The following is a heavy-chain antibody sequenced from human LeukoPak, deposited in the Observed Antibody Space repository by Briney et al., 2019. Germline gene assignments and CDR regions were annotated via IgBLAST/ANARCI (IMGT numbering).Heavy chain of an antibody. V-gene: IGHV3-30*03. CDR3: ARTTKEFDILTGYYFDY. CDR2: ISYDGSNK. J-gene: IGHJ4*02. Sequence: PGGSLRLSCAASGFTLSSYDMHWVRQAPGKGLEWVAVISYDGSNKYYADSVKGRFTISRDNSKNTLSLQMNSLRAVDTAVYYCARTTKEFDILTGYYFDYWGQGTLVTVSS. D-gene: IGHD3-9*01. CDR1: GFTLSSYD.